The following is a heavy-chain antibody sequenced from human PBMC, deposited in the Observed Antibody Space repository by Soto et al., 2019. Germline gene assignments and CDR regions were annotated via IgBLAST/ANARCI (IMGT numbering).Heavy chain of an antibody. J-gene: IGHJ6*02. CDR1: GYTFTGYY. D-gene: IGHD6-13*01. V-gene: IGHV1-2*02. Sequence: ASVKVSCKASGYTFTGYYMHWVRQAPGQGLEWMGWVNPNSGGTNYAQKFQGRVTMTRDTSISTAYMELSRLRSDDTAVYYCATNIAAAGPYYYYGMDVWGQGTTVTVSS. CDR2: VNPNSGGT. CDR3: ATNIAAAGPYYYYGMDV.